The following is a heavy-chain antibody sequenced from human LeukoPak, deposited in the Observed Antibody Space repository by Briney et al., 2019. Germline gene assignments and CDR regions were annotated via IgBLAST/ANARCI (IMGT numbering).Heavy chain of an antibody. J-gene: IGHJ4*02. CDR1: GGSISSGDYY. Sequence: SSQTLSLTCTVSGGSISSGDYYWSWIRQPPGKGLEWIGYIYYSGSTYYNPSLKSRVTISVDTSKNQFSLKLSPVTAADTAVYYCARVRATTGFDYWGQGTLVTVSS. CDR3: ARVRATTGFDY. V-gene: IGHV4-30-4*01. CDR2: IYYSGST. D-gene: IGHD1-26*01.